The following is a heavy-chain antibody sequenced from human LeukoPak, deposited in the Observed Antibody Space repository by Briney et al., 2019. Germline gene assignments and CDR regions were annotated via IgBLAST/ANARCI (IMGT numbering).Heavy chain of an antibody. Sequence: ASVKVSCKASGYTFTSYDINWVRQAAGQGLEWMGWMNPNSGNTGYAQKFQGRVTMTRNTSISTAYMELSSLRSEDTAVYYCARLGGEYGSGSYWIEPFDYWGQGTLVTVSS. J-gene: IGHJ4*02. CDR3: ARLGGEYGSGSYWIEPFDY. V-gene: IGHV1-8*01. CDR1: GYTFTSYD. D-gene: IGHD3-10*01. CDR2: MNPNSGNT.